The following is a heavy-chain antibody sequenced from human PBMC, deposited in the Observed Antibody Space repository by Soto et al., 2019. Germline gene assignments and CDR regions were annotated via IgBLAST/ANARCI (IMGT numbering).Heavy chain of an antibody. CDR2: IIPIFGTA. CDR1: GGTFSSYA. Sequence: ASVKVSCKASGGTFSSYAISWVRQAPGQGLEWMGGIIPIFGTANYAQKFQGRVTITADASTSTAYMELSRLRSEDTAVYYCARDGGYCSSTSCYSLDVWGQGTTVTVSS. D-gene: IGHD2-2*01. J-gene: IGHJ6*02. CDR3: ARDGGYCSSTSCYSLDV. V-gene: IGHV1-69*13.